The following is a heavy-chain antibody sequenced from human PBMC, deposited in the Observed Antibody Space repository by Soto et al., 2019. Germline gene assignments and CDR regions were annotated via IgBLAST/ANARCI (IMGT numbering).Heavy chain of an antibody. CDR3: VRALYYYDNSGLAY. CDR2: INIYSGDA. D-gene: IGHD3-22*01. V-gene: IGHV1-18*01. J-gene: IGHJ4*02. Sequence: QVRLEQSGPEVKKTGASVKVSCKASGYTFTIYGISWVRQAPGQGLEWMGWINIYSGDANYAQRFQDRVTMTRDTSTNTVYLEMRSLRSDDTAVYYCVRALYYYDNSGLAYWGQGTLVTVSS. CDR1: GYTFTIYG.